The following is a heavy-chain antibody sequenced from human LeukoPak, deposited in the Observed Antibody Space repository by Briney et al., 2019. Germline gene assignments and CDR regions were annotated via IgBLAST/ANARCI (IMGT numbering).Heavy chain of an antibody. CDR1: GFTFSTYV. CDR2: LSSSGSTI. J-gene: IGHJ4*02. Sequence: GGSLRLSCVVSGFTFSTYVMRWIRQAPGKGLEWVSYLSSSGSTIYYADSVKSRFTISRDNAKNSLYLTMNSLRAEDTAVYYCARAHKKSVTMIVRNKRPFDYWGQGTLVTVSS. CDR3: ARAHKKSVTMIVRNKRPFDY. D-gene: IGHD3-22*01. V-gene: IGHV3-11*04.